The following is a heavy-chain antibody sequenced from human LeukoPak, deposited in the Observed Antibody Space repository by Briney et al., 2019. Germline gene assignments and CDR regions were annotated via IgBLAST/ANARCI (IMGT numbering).Heavy chain of an antibody. Sequence: SETLSLTCTVSGDSINTYYWSWIRQPPGKGLEWIGYIYYSVISYYNPSLKSRVTMSVDMSTRQISLKLSSVTAADTAVYYCARGGPSITIFGVAGGYFDYWGQGTLVTVSS. V-gene: IGHV4-59*01. CDR1: GDSINTYY. CDR3: ARGGPSITIFGVAGGYFDY. CDR2: IYYSVIS. D-gene: IGHD3-3*01. J-gene: IGHJ4*02.